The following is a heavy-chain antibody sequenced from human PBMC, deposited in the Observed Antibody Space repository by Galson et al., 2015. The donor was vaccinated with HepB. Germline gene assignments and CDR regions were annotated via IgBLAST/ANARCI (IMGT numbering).Heavy chain of an antibody. J-gene: IGHJ3*02. CDR2: IYAGDSDT. D-gene: IGHD2-8*01. CDR1: GYTFATYW. CDR3: ARGMYCSSSPCAFDI. Sequence: QSGAEVKKPGESLKISCKGSGYTFATYWIGWVRQMPGKGLEWMGIIYAGDSDTRYSPAFQGQVTLSVDKSISTAYLQWSSLKASDTAMFYCARGMYCSSSPCAFDIWGQGTMVTVSS. V-gene: IGHV5-51*01.